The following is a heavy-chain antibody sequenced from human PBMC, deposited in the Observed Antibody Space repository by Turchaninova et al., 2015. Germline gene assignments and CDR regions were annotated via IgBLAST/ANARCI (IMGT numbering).Heavy chain of an antibody. J-gene: IGHJ4*02. CDR1: GFSLSNARMG. D-gene: IGHD6-19*01. Sequence: QVTLKESGPVLVKPTETLTLTCTVSGFSLSNARMGVSWIRQPPGKALEWLAHIFSDDAKSSRTSLEGGVTISQDTSRSQVVLAMTNMDAVDTGTYYCARIIDADSGWYYFDFWGQGTLVTVSS. CDR2: IFSDDAK. V-gene: IGHV2-26*01. CDR3: ARIIDADSGWYYFDF.